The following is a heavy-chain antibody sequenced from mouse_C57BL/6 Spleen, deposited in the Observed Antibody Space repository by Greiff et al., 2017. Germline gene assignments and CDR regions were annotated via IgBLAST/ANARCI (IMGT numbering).Heavy chain of an antibody. CDR2: INPGSGGT. CDR3: ARRDSNYYFDY. D-gene: IGHD2-5*01. Sequence: QVQLQQSGAELVRPGTSVKVSCKASGYAFTNYLIEWVKQRPGQGLEWIGVINPGSGGTNYNEKFKGKAKLTADKSSSTAYMQLSSLTSEDSAVYFCARRDSNYYFDYWGQGTTLTVSS. CDR1: GYAFTNYL. V-gene: IGHV1-54*01. J-gene: IGHJ2*01.